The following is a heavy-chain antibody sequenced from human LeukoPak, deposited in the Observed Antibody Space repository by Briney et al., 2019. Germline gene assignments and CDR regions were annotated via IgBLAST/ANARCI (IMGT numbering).Heavy chain of an antibody. CDR1: GFTFSSYA. Sequence: GGSLRLSCAASGFTFSSYAMSWVRQAPGKGLEWVSAISGSGGSTYYADSVKGRFTISRDNSKNTLYLQMNSLRAEDTAVYYCAKTPYYYDSSPQGDYWGQGTLVIVSS. V-gene: IGHV3-23*01. CDR2: ISGSGGST. D-gene: IGHD3-22*01. J-gene: IGHJ4*02. CDR3: AKTPYYYDSSPQGDY.